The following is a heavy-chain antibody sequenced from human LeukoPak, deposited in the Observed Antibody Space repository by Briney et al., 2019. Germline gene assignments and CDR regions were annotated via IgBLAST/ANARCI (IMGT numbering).Heavy chain of an antibody. CDR1: GFTFSSYP. V-gene: IGHV3-23*01. J-gene: IGHJ4*02. CDR2: ISGSGGST. CDR3: AKRLLWFGEPWEYYFDY. D-gene: IGHD3-10*01. Sequence: GGSLRLACATSGFTFSSYPMSWVRQAPGKGLEWVSAISGSGGSTYYADSVKGRFTISRDNSKNTLYLQMNSLRAEDTAVYYCAKRLLWFGEPWEYYFDYWGQGTLVTVSS.